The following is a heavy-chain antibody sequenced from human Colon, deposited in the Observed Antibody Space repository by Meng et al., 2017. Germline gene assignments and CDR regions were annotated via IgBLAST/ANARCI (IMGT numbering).Heavy chain of an antibody. J-gene: IGHJ4*02. V-gene: IGHV3-7*01. Sequence: GRSLRLSCAASGFTFSSYYMSWVRQAAGRGLEWVANIAQDGNDRYYVGSVRDRFTSSRDNAKNSLYLQMNSLRAEDTGVYYCARGIGDYALFAHWGQGTRVTVSS. D-gene: IGHD4-17*01. CDR1: GFTFSSYY. CDR2: IAQDGNDR. CDR3: ARGIGDYALFAH.